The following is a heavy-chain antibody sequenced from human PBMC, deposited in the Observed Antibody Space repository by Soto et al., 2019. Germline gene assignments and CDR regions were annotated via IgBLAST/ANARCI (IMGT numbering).Heavy chain of an antibody. V-gene: IGHV3-30*18. CDR3: AKVSSKRDYYYYGMDV. D-gene: IGHD3-3*02. CDR1: GFTFSSYG. J-gene: IGHJ6*02. CDR2: ISYDGSNK. Sequence: PGGSLRLSFAASGFTFSSYGMHWVRQAQGKGLEWVAVISYDGSNKYYADSVKGRFTISRDNSKNTLYLQMNSLRAEDTAVYYCAKVSSKRDYYYYGMDVWGQGTTVTVSS.